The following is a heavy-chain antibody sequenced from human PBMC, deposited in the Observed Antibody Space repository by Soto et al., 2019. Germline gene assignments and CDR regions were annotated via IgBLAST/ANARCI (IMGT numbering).Heavy chain of an antibody. J-gene: IGHJ3*02. V-gene: IGHV6-1*01. CDR1: GDSVSSSSVA. D-gene: IGHD2-21*01. CDR2: TYYRSKWYN. Sequence: SQTLSLTCAISGDSVSSSSVAWNWIRQSPLRGLEWLGRTYYRSKWYNDYAVSVKSRITINPDTSKNQFSLQLNSVTPGDTAVYYCARGRNCAFDIWGQGTMVTVSS. CDR3: ARGRNCAFDI.